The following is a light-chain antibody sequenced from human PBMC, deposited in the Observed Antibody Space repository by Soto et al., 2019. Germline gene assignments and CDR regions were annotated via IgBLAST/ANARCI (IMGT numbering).Light chain of an antibody. Sequence: QSVLTQPPSASGTPGQRVTISCSGSSSNIGSNTVNWYQQLPGTAPKLLIYSNNQRPSGVPVRFSGSKSGTSASLAISGLQSEDEADFYCAAWHDSLNGPVFGGGTKLTVL. CDR2: SNN. CDR3: AAWHDSLNGPV. V-gene: IGLV1-44*01. CDR1: SSNIGSNT. J-gene: IGLJ2*01.